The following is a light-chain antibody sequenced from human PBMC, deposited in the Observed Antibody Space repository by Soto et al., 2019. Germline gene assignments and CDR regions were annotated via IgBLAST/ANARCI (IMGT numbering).Light chain of an antibody. CDR1: SSDVGGYNY. CDR2: DVS. Sequence: QSVLTQPASVSGSPGQSITISCTGTSSDVGGYNYVSWYQQHPGKAPKLMIYDVSNRPSGVSNRFSGSKSGNTASLTISGLQAEDEADYYCSSYTSRSIFGGGTQLTVL. V-gene: IGLV2-14*01. CDR3: SSYTSRSI. J-gene: IGLJ2*01.